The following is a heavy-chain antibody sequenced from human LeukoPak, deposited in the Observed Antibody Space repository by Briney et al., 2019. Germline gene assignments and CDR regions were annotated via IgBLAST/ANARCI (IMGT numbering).Heavy chain of an antibody. CDR2: INHSGST. CDR1: GGSFSGYY. D-gene: IGHD3-3*01. V-gene: IGHV4-34*01. CDR3: AREHAAYDFWSGYYPRGYFDY. Sequence: KPSETLSLTCAVYGGSFSGYYWSWIRQPPGKGLEWIGEINHSGSTNYNPSLKSRVTISVDTSKNQFSLKLSSVTAADTAVYYCAREHAAYDFWSGYYPRGYFDYWGQGILVTVSS. J-gene: IGHJ4*02.